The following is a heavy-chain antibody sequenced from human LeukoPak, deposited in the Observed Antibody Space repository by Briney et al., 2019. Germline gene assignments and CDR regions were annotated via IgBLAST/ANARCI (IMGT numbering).Heavy chain of an antibody. CDR2: IYPSGST. CDR1: GASISNYY. Sequence: SETLSLTCTVSGASISNYYWSWIRQPAGKGLEWIGRIYPSGSTNYNPSLKGRVTMSVDTSKNQFSLKLRSLTAADTAAYYCARRVNYGDYFDYWGQGTLVTVSS. J-gene: IGHJ4*02. CDR3: ARRVNYGDYFDY. D-gene: IGHD4-17*01. V-gene: IGHV4-4*07.